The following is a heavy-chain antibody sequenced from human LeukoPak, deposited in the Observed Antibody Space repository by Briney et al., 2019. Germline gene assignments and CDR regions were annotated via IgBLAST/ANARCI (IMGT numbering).Heavy chain of an antibody. CDR3: ARDQVSGNYYGSGSYSRGYYYGMDV. V-gene: IGHV3-21*01. D-gene: IGHD3-10*01. J-gene: IGHJ6*04. CDR2: ISSSSYI. CDR1: GFTFSSYS. Sequence: GGSLRLSCAASGFTFSSYSMNWVRQAPGKGLEWVSSISSSSYIYYADSVKGRFTISRDNAKNSLYLQMNSLRAEDTAVYYCARDQVSGNYYGSGSYSRGYYYGMDVWGKGTTVTVSS.